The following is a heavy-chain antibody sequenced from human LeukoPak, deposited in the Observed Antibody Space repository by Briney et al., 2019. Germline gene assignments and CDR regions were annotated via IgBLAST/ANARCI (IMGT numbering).Heavy chain of an antibody. J-gene: IGHJ6*02. D-gene: IGHD3-22*01. CDR3: ARDQIYYYDSSGYFGYYYYGMDV. Sequence: PSETLSLTCTVSGGSIRSSYYYWGWIRQPPGKGLEWIGSNYDSGSTYYNPSLKSRVTISVDTSKNQFSLKLSSVTAADTAVYYCARDQIYYYDSSGYFGYYYYGMDVWGQGTTVTVSS. CDR1: GGSIRSSYYY. V-gene: IGHV4-39*07. CDR2: NYDSGST.